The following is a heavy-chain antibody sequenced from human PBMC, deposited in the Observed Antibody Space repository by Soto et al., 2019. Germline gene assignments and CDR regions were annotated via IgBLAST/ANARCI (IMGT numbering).Heavy chain of an antibody. V-gene: IGHV4-31*03. Sequence: PSETLSLTCTVSGGSISIGGYYWSCIRQHPGKGLEWIGYIYYSGSTYYNPSLKSRVTISVDTSKNQFSLKLSSVTAADTAVYYCARDRYDLGSSGARWFDPWGQGTLVTVSS. CDR2: IYYSGST. D-gene: IGHD3-3*01. CDR1: GGSISIGGYY. J-gene: IGHJ5*02. CDR3: ARDRYDLGSSGARWFDP.